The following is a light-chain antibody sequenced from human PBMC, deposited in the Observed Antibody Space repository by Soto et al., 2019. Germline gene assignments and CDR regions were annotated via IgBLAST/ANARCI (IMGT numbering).Light chain of an antibody. V-gene: IGKV3-20*01. CDR2: GAS. J-gene: IGKJ4*01. CDR1: QSVSSSY. Sequence: EIVLTQSPGTLSLSPGERATLSCRASQSVSSSYLDWYQQKPGQAPRLLIYGASSRATGIPDRFSGSGSGTDFTLNISRLEPEDFAVYYCQQYGTSPLTFGGGTKIQIK. CDR3: QQYGTSPLT.